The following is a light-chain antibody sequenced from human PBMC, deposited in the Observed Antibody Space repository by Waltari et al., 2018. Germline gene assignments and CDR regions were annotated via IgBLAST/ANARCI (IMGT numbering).Light chain of an antibody. CDR3: QQRSNWPLT. J-gene: IGKJ4*01. CDR2: DAS. Sequence: IVLIQSSDTMSLSPGESATLSCRASQSVSSYLAWYQQKPGQAPRLLIYDASNRATGIPARFSGSGSGTDFTLTISSLEPEDFAVYYCQQRSNWPLTFGGGTKVEIK. CDR1: QSVSSY. V-gene: IGKV3-11*01.